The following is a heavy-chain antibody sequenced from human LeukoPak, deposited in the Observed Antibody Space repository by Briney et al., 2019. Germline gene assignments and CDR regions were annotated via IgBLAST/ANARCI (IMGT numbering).Heavy chain of an antibody. CDR2: INHSGST. D-gene: IGHD4-23*01. CDR3: ARQPTVVISSWFDP. V-gene: IGHV4-39*01. CDR1: GGSISSSSYY. Sequence: PSETLSLTCTVSGGSISSSSYYWGWIRQPPGKGLEWIGEINHSGSTNYNPSLKSRVTISVDTSKNQFSLKLSSVTAADTAVYYCARQPTVVISSWFDPWGQGALVTVSS. J-gene: IGHJ5*02.